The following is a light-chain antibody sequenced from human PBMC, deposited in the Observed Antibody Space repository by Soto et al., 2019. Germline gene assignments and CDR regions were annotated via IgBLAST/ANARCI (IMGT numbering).Light chain of an antibody. Sequence: DIQMTQSPSTLSASVGDRVTITCRASQSIRTWLAWYQQKPGKAPKVLIYAASTLQSGVPSRFSGSGSGTDFSLTISSLQPDDFATYFCQPYQSYATFGQGTKVEIK. CDR2: AAS. CDR3: QPYQSYAT. J-gene: IGKJ1*01. CDR1: QSIRTW. V-gene: IGKV1-5*01.